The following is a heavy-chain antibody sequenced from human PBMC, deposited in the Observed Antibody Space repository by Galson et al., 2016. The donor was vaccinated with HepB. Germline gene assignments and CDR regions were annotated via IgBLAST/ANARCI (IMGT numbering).Heavy chain of an antibody. V-gene: IGHV1-3*04. Sequence: CKASGYTFTNHAMHWVRQAPGQSLEWMGWINTGKGNTKYSQKFQDRVTITRDTSASTGYMELSNLRSEDTAVYFCARLSTSGTYFGYWGQGALVTVSS. CDR3: ARLSTSGTYFGY. D-gene: IGHD1-26*01. J-gene: IGHJ4*02. CDR1: GYTFTNHA. CDR2: INTGKGNT.